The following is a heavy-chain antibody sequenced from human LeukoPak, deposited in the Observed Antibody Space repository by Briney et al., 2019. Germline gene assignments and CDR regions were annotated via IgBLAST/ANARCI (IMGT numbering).Heavy chain of an antibody. CDR2: INRDGSST. Sequence: QTGGSLRLSCAASGIIFSNYWMHWVRQAPGKGLVWVSRINRDGSSTSYADSVKGRFTISRDNSKNTLYLQMNSLRAEDTAVYYCAKDLRSGSYSSFFDYWGQGTLVTVSS. CDR3: AKDLRSGSYSSFFDY. D-gene: IGHD1-26*01. CDR1: GIIFSNYW. V-gene: IGHV3-74*01. J-gene: IGHJ4*02.